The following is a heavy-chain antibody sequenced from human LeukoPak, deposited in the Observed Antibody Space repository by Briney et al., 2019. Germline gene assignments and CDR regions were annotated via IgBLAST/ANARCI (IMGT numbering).Heavy chain of an antibody. CDR1: GGSFSGYY. J-gene: IGHJ4*02. CDR2: INHSGST. CDR3: ARGYYYDSSGYYYIDY. D-gene: IGHD3-22*01. Sequence: PSETLSLTCAVYGGSFSGYYWGWIRQPPGKGLEWIGEINHSGSTNYNPSLKSRVTISVDTSKNQFSLKLSSVTAADTAVYYCARGYYYDSSGYYYIDYWGQGTLVTVSS. V-gene: IGHV4-34*01.